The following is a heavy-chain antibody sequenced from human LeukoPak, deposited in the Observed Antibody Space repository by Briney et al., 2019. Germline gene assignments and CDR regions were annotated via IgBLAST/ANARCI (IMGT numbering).Heavy chain of an antibody. D-gene: IGHD2-2*01. CDR2: VYYTGST. CDR3: ARRCSSASCSFDY. Sequence: ETLSLTCTVSGGSINTFYWSWIRRPPGKGLEWIGYVYYTGSTNYNPSLKSRVTISVDTSTNQFSLKLSSVTAADTAVYYCARRCSSASCSFDYWGQGTLVTVSS. CDR1: GGSINTFY. V-gene: IGHV4-59*08. J-gene: IGHJ4*02.